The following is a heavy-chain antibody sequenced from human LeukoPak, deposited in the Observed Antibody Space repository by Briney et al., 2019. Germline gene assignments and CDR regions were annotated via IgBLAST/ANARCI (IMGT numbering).Heavy chain of an antibody. V-gene: IGHV3-30-3*01. CDR1: GFTFSSYG. CDR2: ISSDGSSQ. J-gene: IGHJ4*02. CDR3: ARVSRDGYSPKY. D-gene: IGHD5-24*01. Sequence: SGRSLRLSCAASGFTFSSYGMHWVRQAPGKGREWVSLISSDGSSQYYAGSMKGRFTISSDTSNHTLYLQMNSLRAEDTAVYYCARVSRDGYSPKYWGQGTLVTVSS.